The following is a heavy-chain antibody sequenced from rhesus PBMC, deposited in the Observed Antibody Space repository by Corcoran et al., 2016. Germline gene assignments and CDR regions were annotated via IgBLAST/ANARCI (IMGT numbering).Heavy chain of an antibody. CDR2: IYGNGSST. D-gene: IGHD6-13*01. CDR3: ARSRSSWPGPTFDY. CDR1: GGSISSSY. Sequence: QLQLQESGPGLVKPSETLSVTCAVSGGSISSSYWSWIRQAPGKGLEWIGYIYGNGSSTNYNPSLKSRVTRTLETSKNPLSLKLSSMTTADTAVYYCARSRSSWPGPTFDYWGQGVLVTVSS. J-gene: IGHJ4*01. V-gene: IGHV4-169*01.